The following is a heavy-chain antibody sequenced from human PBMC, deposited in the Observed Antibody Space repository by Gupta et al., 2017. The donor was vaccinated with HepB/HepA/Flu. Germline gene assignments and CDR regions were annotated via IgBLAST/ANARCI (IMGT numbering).Heavy chain of an antibody. CDR2: SSRSGGTT. J-gene: IGHJ6*02. V-gene: IGHV3-23*01. CDR1: GFPFSDYA. Sequence: EVQLLESGGGLVQPGGSLRLSCLASGFPFSDYALRWVRPAPGKGLEWVSASSRSGGTTKYADSVQGRFTISRDNSKNTLYVQVNSLRAEDTAVYYCAKAIIPNYNSYYGLDVWGQRTTVTVSS. CDR3: AKAIIPNYNSYYGLDV.